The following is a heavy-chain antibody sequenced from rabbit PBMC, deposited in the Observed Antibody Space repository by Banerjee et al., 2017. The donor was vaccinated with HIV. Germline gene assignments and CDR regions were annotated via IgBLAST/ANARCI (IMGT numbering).Heavy chain of an antibody. CDR2: INAVTGKA. D-gene: IGHD7-1*01. J-gene: IGHJ6*01. Sequence: EQLEESGGGLVKPEGSLTLTCKAPGVSFSDKDVMCWVRQAPGKGLEWIACINAVTGKAVYASWAKGRFTFSKTSSTTVTLQMTSLTVADTATYFCARDTGTSFSTYGMDLWGQGTLVTVS. V-gene: IGHV1S45*01. CDR1: GVSFSDKDV. CDR3: ARDTGTSFSTYGMDL.